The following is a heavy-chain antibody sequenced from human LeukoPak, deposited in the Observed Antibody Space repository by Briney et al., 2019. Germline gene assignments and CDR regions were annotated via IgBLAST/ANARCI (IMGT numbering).Heavy chain of an antibody. CDR2: ISCGSSYI. J-gene: IGHJ4*02. CDR3: ARDFYSGSYYDSPFDY. Sequence: GGSLRLSCAASGFTFSTYSMNWVRQAPGEGLEWVSSISCGSSYIYYADSVKGRFTISRDNAKNSLYLQMNSLRAEDTAVYYCARDFYSGSYYDSPFDYWGQGTLVTVSA. D-gene: IGHD1-26*01. CDR1: GFTFSTYS. V-gene: IGHV3-21*01.